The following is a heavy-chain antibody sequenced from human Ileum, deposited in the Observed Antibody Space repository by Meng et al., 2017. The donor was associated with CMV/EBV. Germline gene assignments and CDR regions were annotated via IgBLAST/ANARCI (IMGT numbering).Heavy chain of an antibody. J-gene: IGHJ4*02. CDR1: DGSISSYD. D-gene: IGHD2-2*01. Sequence: QVQLQELVPGLVKPSETLSLTVTASDGSISSYDWSWSRQSAGKGLEWIGRIHTSGTTNYNPSHKSRVTLSLDTSKDQFSLKLTSVTAADTAVYYCAREKSSCTSSTCYGVDSWGQGTLVTVSS. V-gene: IGHV4-4*07. CDR3: AREKSSCTSSTCYGVDS. CDR2: IHTSGTT.